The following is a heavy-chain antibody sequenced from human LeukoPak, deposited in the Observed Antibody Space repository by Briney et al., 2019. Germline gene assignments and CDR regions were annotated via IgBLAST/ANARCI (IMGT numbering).Heavy chain of an antibody. CDR1: GYTFSSYG. CDR3: ARDQYDYVWGSYRPYFDY. CDR2: ISPYNGKT. J-gene: IGHJ4*02. Sequence: ASVKVSCKASGYTFSSYGISWVRQVPGHGLEWMGSISPYNGKTKYAETPQGRVIMTTDTSTRTAYMEVRSLRSDDTAVFYCARDQYDYVWGSYRPYFDYWGQGTLVTVSS. V-gene: IGHV1-18*01. D-gene: IGHD3-16*02.